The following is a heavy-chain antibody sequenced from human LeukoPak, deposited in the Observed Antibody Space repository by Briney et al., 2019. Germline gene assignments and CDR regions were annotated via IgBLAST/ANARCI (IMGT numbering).Heavy chain of an antibody. CDR1: GFTFSSYS. CDR3: ARGDTLDSSSSGGVFDY. CDR2: ISSSSGSTI. J-gene: IGHJ4*02. V-gene: IGHV3-48*04. Sequence: GGSLRLSCAASGFTFSSYSMNWVRQAPGKGLEWVSYISSSSGSTIYYADSVKGRFTISRDNARNSLYLQMNSLRAEDTAVYYCARGDTLDSSSSGGVFDYWGQGTLVTVSS. D-gene: IGHD6-6*01.